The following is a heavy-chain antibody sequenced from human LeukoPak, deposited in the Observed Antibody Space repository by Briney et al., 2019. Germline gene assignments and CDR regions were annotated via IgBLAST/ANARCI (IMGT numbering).Heavy chain of an antibody. V-gene: IGHV1-18*01. J-gene: IGHJ5*01. CDR3: GRWAPNPNDS. CDR1: GYIFINHG. CDR2: ISAYNGRT. Sequence: ASVKDSCKASGYIFINHGISWVRQAPGQGLEWMGWISAYNGRTEYAPKFQDRVTMTTDTSTTTAYMELRSLTSDDTAVYYCGRWAPNPNDSWGQGTLVTVS.